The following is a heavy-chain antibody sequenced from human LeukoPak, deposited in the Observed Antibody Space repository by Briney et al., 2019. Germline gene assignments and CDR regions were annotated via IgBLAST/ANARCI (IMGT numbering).Heavy chain of an antibody. Sequence: AVVKVSCKTSGYMFHTYGIGWVRQAPGQGLEWMGWISGYNGNTRYAEKFQDRVTMTTDTSTNTVYMELRSLRSGDTAVYYCARAREVTNHDWFDPWGQGTLVTVSS. J-gene: IGHJ5*02. V-gene: IGHV1-18*01. CDR3: ARAREVTNHDWFDP. D-gene: IGHD1-14*01. CDR1: GYMFHTYG. CDR2: ISGYNGNT.